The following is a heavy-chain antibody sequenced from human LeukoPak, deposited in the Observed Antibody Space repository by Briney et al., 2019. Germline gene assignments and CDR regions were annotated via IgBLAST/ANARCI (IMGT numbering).Heavy chain of an antibody. CDR1: VGSVNSGGYA. CDR2: IYHSGST. J-gene: IGHJ4*02. CDR3: ARATQRGYYFDY. Sequence: SETLTLTWAVTVGSVNSGGYAWSWIRQQQGKGLEWTGYIYHSGSTYYNPSLKSRVTISVDRSKNQFSLKLSSVTAADTAVYYCARATQRGYYFDYWGQGTLVTVSS. V-gene: IGHV4-30-2*01. D-gene: IGHD3-10*01.